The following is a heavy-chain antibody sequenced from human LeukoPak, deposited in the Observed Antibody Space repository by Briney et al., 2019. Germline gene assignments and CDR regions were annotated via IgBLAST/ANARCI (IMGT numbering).Heavy chain of an antibody. CDR3: ATDSEVLGYCSGGSCPPGY. D-gene: IGHD2-15*01. V-gene: IGHV1-2*06. Sequence: ASVKVPCKASGYTFTGYYMHWVRQAPGQGLEWMGRINPNSGGTNYAQKFQGRVTMTRDTSISTAYMELSRLRSDDTAVYYCATDSEVLGYCSGGSCPPGYWGQGTLVTVSS. CDR1: GYTFTGYY. J-gene: IGHJ4*02. CDR2: INPNSGGT.